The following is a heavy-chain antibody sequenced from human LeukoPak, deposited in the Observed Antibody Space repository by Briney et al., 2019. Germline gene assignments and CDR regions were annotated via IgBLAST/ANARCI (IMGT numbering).Heavy chain of an antibody. CDR2: IDWDDDK. Sequence: RESGPALVKPPQTPTLTCTFSGFSLGTRGMCVSWIRQPPGKALEWLARIDWDDDKYYSTSLQTRLTISKDTSKNQVVLTMTNMDPVDTATYYCARAFPTVTTFDYWGQGTLVTVSS. V-gene: IGHV2-70*11. CDR1: GFSLGTRGMC. CDR3: ARAFPTVTTFDY. J-gene: IGHJ4*02. D-gene: IGHD4-17*01.